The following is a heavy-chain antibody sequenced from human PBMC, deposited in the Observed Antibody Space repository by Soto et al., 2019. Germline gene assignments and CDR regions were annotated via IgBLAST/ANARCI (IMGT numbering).Heavy chain of an antibody. D-gene: IGHD3-16*01. V-gene: IGHV3-30-3*01. CDR1: GFTFSSYA. CDR3: ARDGGAY. CDR2: MSYDGSNK. J-gene: IGHJ4*02. Sequence: QGQLVESGGGVVQPGRSVRLSCAASGFTFSSYAMHWVRRAPGKGLEWMAVMSYDGSNKYYADSVKGRFTISRDNSKNTLYLQMNSLRPEDTALYYCARDGGAYWGQGTLVIVSS.